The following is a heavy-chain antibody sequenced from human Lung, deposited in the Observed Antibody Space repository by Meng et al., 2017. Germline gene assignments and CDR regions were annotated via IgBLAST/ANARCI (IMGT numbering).Heavy chain of an antibody. CDR3: ARGTTTMAHDFDY. J-gene: IGHJ4*02. CDR1: GGSFSDYY. Sequence: QWPLQQWGAGLLQPSAPRSLTCVVSGGSFSDYYWSWIRQPPGKGLEWIGEINHSGSTNYNPSLESRATISVDTSQNNLSLKLSSVTAADSAVYYCARGTTTMAHDFDYSGQGTLVTVSS. D-gene: IGHD4-11*01. V-gene: IGHV4-34*01. CDR2: INHSGST.